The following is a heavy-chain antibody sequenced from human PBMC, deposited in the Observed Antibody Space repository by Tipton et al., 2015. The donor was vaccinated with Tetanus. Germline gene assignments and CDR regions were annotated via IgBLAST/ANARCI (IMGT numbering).Heavy chain of an antibody. Sequence: QLVQSGAELKKPGASVKVSCTASGYTFTGYYMYWVRQAPGQGLEWVGWIDPNSGDTIYAQNFQGRVAMTRDTSISTVYMELSRLRSDDTAVYYRARDRGDYIYSGGDVWGPGTTVAVSS. CDR1: GYTFTGYY. CDR2: IDPNSGDT. D-gene: IGHD3-22*01. CDR3: ARDRGDYIYSGGDV. J-gene: IGHJ6*02. V-gene: IGHV1-2*02.